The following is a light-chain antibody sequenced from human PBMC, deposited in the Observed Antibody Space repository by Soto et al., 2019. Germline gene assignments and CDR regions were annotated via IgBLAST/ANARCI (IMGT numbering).Light chain of an antibody. Sequence: DIQMTQSPSSLSASVGDRVTITCRASQSVSKYLNWYQQNPGKAPKLLIYGAISLHSGVPSRFSGSGSGKYFALNIRNLQPQDFASYYCQQSYSTPGTFGQGTKVEIK. J-gene: IGKJ1*01. V-gene: IGKV1-39*01. CDR1: QSVSKY. CDR3: QQSYSTPGT. CDR2: GAI.